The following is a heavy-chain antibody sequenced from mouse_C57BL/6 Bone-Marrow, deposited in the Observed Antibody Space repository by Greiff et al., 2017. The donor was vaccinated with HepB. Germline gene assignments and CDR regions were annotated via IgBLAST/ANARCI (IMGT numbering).Heavy chain of an antibody. Sequence: QVQLQESGAELARPGASVKLSCKASGYTFTSYGISWVKQRTGQGLEWIGEIYPRSGNTYYNEKFKGQATLTADKSSSTAYMELRSLTSEDSAVYFCARGSNYGGVAWFAYWGQGTLVTVSA. D-gene: IGHD2-5*01. V-gene: IGHV1-81*01. CDR2: IYPRSGNT. CDR1: GYTFTSYG. J-gene: IGHJ3*01. CDR3: ARGSNYGGVAWFAY.